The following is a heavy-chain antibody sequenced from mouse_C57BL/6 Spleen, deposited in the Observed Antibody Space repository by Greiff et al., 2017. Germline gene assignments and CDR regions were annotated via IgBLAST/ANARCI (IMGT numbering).Heavy chain of an antibody. D-gene: IGHD1-1*01. CDR2: FNPNYGTT. J-gene: IGHJ4*01. CDR3: ARGGYYGSSGYAMDY. Sequence: EVQLQQSGPELVKPGASVKISCKASGYSFTDYNMNWVKQSNGKSLEWIGVFNPNYGTTSYNKKFKGKTTLTVDQSSSTAYMQLKTLTSEESAVYYCARGGYYGSSGYAMDYWGQGTSVTVSS. V-gene: IGHV1-39*01. CDR1: GYSFTDYN.